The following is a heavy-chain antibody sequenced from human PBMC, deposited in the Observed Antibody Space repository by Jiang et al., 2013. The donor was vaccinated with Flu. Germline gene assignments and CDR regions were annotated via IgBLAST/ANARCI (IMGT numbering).Heavy chain of an antibody. Sequence: VQLVESGGGLVQPGRSLRLSCTVSGFTFGDYAISWFRQAPGKGLQWVGFIRNKLYYGTTDYAASVKGRFTISRDDSKSIAYLQMSSLRTEDTAVYFCTRDLVRDVIMIPATYFDAWGQG. CDR3: TRDLVRDVIMIPATYFDA. V-gene: IGHV3-49*03. D-gene: IGHD2-2*01. J-gene: IGHJ4*02. CDR1: GFTFGDYA. CDR2: IRNKLYYGTT.